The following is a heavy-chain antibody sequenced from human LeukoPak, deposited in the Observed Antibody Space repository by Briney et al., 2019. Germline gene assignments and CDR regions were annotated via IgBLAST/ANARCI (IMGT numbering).Heavy chain of an antibody. CDR2: INPSGGST. CDR1: GYTFTSYY. D-gene: IGHD3-22*01. V-gene: IGHV1-46*01. CDR3: ARDCSGRDSSGYQDGFDY. Sequence: ASVKVSCKASGYTFTSYYMRWVRPAPGQGLEWMGIINPSGGSTSYAQKFQGRGTMTRGTSTSTVYMELSSLRSEDTAVYYCARDCSGRDSSGYQDGFDYWGQGTLVTVSS. J-gene: IGHJ4*02.